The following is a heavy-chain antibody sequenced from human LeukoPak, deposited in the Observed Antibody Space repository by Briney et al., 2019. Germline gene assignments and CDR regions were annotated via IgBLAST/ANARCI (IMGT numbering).Heavy chain of an antibody. D-gene: IGHD3-9*01. CDR2: INHSGST. J-gene: IGHJ5*02. CDR1: GGSFSGYY. V-gene: IGHV4-34*01. Sequence: SETLSLTCAVYGGSFSGYYWSWIRQPPGKGLEWIGEINHSGSTNYNPSLKSRVTISVDTSKNQFSLKLSSVTAAGTAVYYCARGTGPHWFDPWGQGTLVTVSS. CDR3: ARGTGPHWFDP.